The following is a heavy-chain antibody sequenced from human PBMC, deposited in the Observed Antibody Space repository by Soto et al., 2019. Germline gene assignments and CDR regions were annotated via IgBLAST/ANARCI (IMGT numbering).Heavy chain of an antibody. D-gene: IGHD5-18*01. Sequence: EVQLVESGGGLVQPGGSLRLSCAASGFTFSSYAMHWVRQAPGKGLEYVSVISSNGGSTYYANSVKGRFTISRDNSKNTLYIQMGSLRAEDMAVYYCARTRGYAFDYWGQVNLVTVSS. CDR1: GFTFSSYA. V-gene: IGHV3-64*01. CDR3: ARTRGYAFDY. CDR2: ISSNGGST. J-gene: IGHJ4*02.